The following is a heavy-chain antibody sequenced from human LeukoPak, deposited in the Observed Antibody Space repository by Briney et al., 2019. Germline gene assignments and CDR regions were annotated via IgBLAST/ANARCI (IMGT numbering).Heavy chain of an antibody. CDR2: ISSSSSYI. D-gene: IGHD4-17*01. V-gene: IGHV3-21*01. CDR3: ARGIDDYGDLRLDY. CDR1: GFTFSSYS. Sequence: GGSLRLSCAASGFTFSSYSMNWVRQAPGKGLEWVSSISSSSSYIYYADSVKGRFTISRDNAKNSLYLQMNSLRAKDTAVYYCARGIDDYGDLRLDYWGQGTLVTVSS. J-gene: IGHJ4*02.